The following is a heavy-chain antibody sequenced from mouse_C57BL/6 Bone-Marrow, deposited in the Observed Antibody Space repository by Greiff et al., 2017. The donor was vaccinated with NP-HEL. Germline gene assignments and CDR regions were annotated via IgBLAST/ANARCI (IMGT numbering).Heavy chain of an antibody. V-gene: IGHV5-16*01. CDR2: INYDGSST. Sequence: DVQLVESEGGLVQPGSSMKLSCTASGFTFSDYYMAWVRQVPEKGLEWVANINYDGSSTYYLDSLKSRFIISRDNAKNILYLQMSSLKSEDTATYYCARDPGDYEGAYYFDYWGQGTTLTVSS. D-gene: IGHD2-4*01. CDR1: GFTFSDYY. J-gene: IGHJ2*01. CDR3: ARDPGDYEGAYYFDY.